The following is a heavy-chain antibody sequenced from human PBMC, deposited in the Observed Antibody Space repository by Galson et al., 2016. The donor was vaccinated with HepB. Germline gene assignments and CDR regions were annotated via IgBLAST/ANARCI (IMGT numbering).Heavy chain of an antibody. V-gene: IGHV3-11*01. CDR3: ARDLGRTESDYYFDF. CDR1: GFTFSDFY. J-gene: IGHJ4*02. D-gene: IGHD2-8*02. CDR2: VSHSGLTT. Sequence: SLRLSCAASGFTFSDFYMSWIRQAPGKGLEWISYVSHSGLTTSYADSVKGRFTISRDNAKSSVYLQIDTLKVEDTAVYYCARDLGRTESDYYFDFWGQGVLVTVSS.